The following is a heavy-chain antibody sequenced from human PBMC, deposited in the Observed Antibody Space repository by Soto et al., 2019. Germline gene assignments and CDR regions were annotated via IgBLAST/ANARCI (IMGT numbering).Heavy chain of an antibody. Sequence: SVKVSCKASGGTFSSYTISWVRQAPGQGLEWMGRIIPILGIANYAQKFQGRVTITADKSTSTAYMELSSLRSEDTAVYYCARGRLCSGGSCSKDYNWFDPWGQGTLVTVSS. V-gene: IGHV1-69*02. D-gene: IGHD2-15*01. J-gene: IGHJ5*02. CDR2: IIPILGIA. CDR1: GGTFSSYT. CDR3: ARGRLCSGGSCSKDYNWFDP.